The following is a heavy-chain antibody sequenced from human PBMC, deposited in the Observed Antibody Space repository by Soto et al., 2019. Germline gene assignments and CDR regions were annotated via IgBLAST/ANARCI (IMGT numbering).Heavy chain of an antibody. V-gene: IGHV4-59*01. J-gene: IGHJ4*02. CDR1: GGSISSYY. CDR3: ARILGLWFGESEPYFDY. CDR2: IYYSGST. D-gene: IGHD3-10*01. Sequence: PSETLSLTCTVSGGSISSYYWSWIRQPPGKGLEWIGYIYYSGSTNYNPSLKSRVTISVDTSKNQFSLKLSSVTAADTAVYYCARILGLWFGESEPYFDYWGQGTLVTVSS.